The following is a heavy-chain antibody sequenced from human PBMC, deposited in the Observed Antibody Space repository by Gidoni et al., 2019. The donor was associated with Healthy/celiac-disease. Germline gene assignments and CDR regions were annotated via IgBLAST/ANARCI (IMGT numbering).Heavy chain of an antibody. CDR2: IDWDDDK. CDR3: QATYYDILTGPTDYYYYYMDV. CDR1: GFSLSTSGMC. V-gene: IGHV2-70*15. Sequence: QVTLRESGPALVKPTQTLTLTCTFSGFSLSTSGMCVSWIRQPPGKALEWLARIDWDDDKYYSTSLKTRLTISKDTSKNQVVLTMTNMDPVDTATYYCQATYYDILTGPTDYYYYYMDVWGKGTTVTVSS. J-gene: IGHJ6*03. D-gene: IGHD3-9*01.